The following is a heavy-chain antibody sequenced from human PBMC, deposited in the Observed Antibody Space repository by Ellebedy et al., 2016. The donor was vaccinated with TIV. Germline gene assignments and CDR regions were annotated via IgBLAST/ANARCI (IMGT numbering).Heavy chain of an antibody. CDR2: ISWNLGKI. D-gene: IGHD3-9*01. Sequence: SLKISXVASGVTIHDHAMHWVRQAPGKGLEWVSGISWNLGKISYADSVKGRFSISRDNGKNSLYLQMNSLRVEDTALYYCVKDQHDILTGFDYWGQGTLVTVSS. V-gene: IGHV3-9*01. CDR3: VKDQHDILTGFDY. CDR1: GVTIHDHA. J-gene: IGHJ4*02.